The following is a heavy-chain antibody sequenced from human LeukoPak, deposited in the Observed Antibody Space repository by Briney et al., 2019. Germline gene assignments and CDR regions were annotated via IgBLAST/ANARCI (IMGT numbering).Heavy chain of an antibody. V-gene: IGHV4-59*01. D-gene: IGHD6-13*01. CDR2: IYYSGST. CDR3: ARDQPSSSWYVNYYYGMDV. J-gene: IGHJ6*02. CDR1: GGSISSYY. Sequence: SETLSLTCTVSGGSISSYYWSWIRQPPGKGLEWIGYIYYSGSTNYNPSLKSRVTISVDTSKNQSSLKLSSVTAADTAVYYCARDQPSSSWYVNYYYGMDVWGQGTTVTVSS.